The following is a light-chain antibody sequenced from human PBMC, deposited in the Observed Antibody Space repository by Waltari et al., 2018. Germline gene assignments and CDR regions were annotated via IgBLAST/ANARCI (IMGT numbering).Light chain of an antibody. CDR1: NSNIGSNH. V-gene: IGLV1-47*01. CDR3: FVWDDSLSGLWV. J-gene: IGLJ3*02. Sequence: QSVLTQSPSPSGTPGQRVTISCSGSNSNIGSNHVYWYQQLPGTAPKLLIYRSVLRPSGVPVRFSGSRSGTSASLAISGLRSEDEAHYYCFVWDDSLSGLWVFGGGTKLTVL. CDR2: RSV.